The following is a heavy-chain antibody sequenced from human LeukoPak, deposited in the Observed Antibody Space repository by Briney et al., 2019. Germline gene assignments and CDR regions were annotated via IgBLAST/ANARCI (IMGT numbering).Heavy chain of an antibody. CDR1: GYTFTSYG. CDR3: ARGEEAVAGTGDFDY. Sequence: ASVKVSCKASGYTFTSYGISWVRQAPGQGLEWMGWVSAYNGNTNYAQKLQGRVTMTTDTSTSTAYMELRSLRSDDTAVYYCARGEEAVAGTGDFDYWGQGTLVTVSS. J-gene: IGHJ4*02. D-gene: IGHD6-19*01. CDR2: VSAYNGNT. V-gene: IGHV1-18*04.